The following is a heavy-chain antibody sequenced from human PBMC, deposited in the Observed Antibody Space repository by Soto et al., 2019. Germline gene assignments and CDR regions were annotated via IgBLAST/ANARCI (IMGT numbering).Heavy chain of an antibody. V-gene: IGHV3-11*01. Sequence: GGSLRLSCAASGFTFSDYYMSWIRQAPGKGLEWVSYISSSGSTIYYADSVKGRFTISRDNAKNSLYLQMNSLRAEDTAVYYCARDKMAYFGVGNELDYWGQGTLVTVSS. CDR3: ARDKMAYFGVGNELDY. J-gene: IGHJ4*02. CDR1: GFTFSDYY. CDR2: ISSSGSTI. D-gene: IGHD3-3*01.